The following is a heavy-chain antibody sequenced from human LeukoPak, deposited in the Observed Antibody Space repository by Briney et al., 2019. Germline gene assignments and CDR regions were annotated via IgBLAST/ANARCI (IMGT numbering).Heavy chain of an antibody. Sequence: GGSLRLSCAASGFTFSNAWMSWVRQAPGKRLEWVGRIKSKTDGGTIGYAAPVKGRFTISRDDSKHTLYLQMNSLKTEDTAVYYCSLQYPGDHWGQGTLVTVSS. V-gene: IGHV3-15*01. J-gene: IGHJ4*02. CDR3: SLQYPGDH. D-gene: IGHD4-11*01. CDR2: IKSKTDGGTI. CDR1: GFTFSNAW.